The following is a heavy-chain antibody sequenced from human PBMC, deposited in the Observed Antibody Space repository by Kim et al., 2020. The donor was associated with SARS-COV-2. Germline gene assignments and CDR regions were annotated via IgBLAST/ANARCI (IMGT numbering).Heavy chain of an antibody. D-gene: IGHD1-7*01. CDR1: GYSFTSYW. V-gene: IGHV5-51*01. CDR2: IYPGDSDT. J-gene: IGHJ6*02. Sequence: GESLKISCKGSGYSFTSYWIDWVRQMPGKGLEWMGIIYPGDSDTRYSPSFQGQVTISADKSISTAYLQWSSLKASDTAMYYCARLRAYNWNYGYYYGMDVWGQGTTVTVSS. CDR3: ARLRAYNWNYGYYYGMDV.